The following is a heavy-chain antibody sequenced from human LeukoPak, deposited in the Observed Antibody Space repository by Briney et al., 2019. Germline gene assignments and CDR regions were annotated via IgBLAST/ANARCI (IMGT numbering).Heavy chain of an antibody. D-gene: IGHD3-10*01. CDR2: IIPIFGTA. V-gene: IGHV1-69*05. J-gene: IGHJ5*02. Sequence: SVKVSCNASGGTLSSYAISWEPQDRGQGFERMLRIIPIFGTANYAQKFQRRVPITTDESPRTAYMELSSLRSEHTAVYYCAREPLGVFWFDPWGQGTLVTVSS. CDR1: GGTLSSYA. CDR3: AREPLGVFWFDP.